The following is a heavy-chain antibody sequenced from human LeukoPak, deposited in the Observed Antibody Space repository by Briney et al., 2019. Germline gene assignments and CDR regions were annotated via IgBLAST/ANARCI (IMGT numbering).Heavy chain of an antibody. D-gene: IGHD3-3*01. Sequence: PGGSLRLSCAASGFTFSNAWMSWVRQAPGKGLGWVGRIKSKTDGGTTDYAAPVKGRFTISRDDSKNTLYLQMNSLKTEDTAVYYCTTENYDYDFWSGHYYYYYMDVWGKGTTVTVSS. CDR1: GFTFSNAW. J-gene: IGHJ6*03. V-gene: IGHV3-15*01. CDR3: TTENYDYDFWSGHYYYYYMDV. CDR2: IKSKTDGGTT.